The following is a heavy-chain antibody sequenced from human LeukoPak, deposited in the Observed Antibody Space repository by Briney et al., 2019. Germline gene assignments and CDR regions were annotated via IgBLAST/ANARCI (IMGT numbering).Heavy chain of an antibody. CDR1: GYTFTGYY. Sequence: ASVKVSCKASGYTFTGYYMHWVRQAPGQGLEWTGWINPNSGGTNYAQKFQGRVTMTRDTSISTAYMELSRLRSDDTAVYYCARGRGIAAAGGYFDYWGQGTLVTVSS. D-gene: IGHD6-13*01. CDR2: INPNSGGT. CDR3: ARGRGIAAAGGYFDY. V-gene: IGHV1-2*02. J-gene: IGHJ4*02.